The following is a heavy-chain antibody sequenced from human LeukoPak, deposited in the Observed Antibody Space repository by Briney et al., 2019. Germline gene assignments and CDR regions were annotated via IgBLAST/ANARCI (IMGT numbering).Heavy chain of an antibody. CDR3: ARESGYDYLVDY. V-gene: IGHV4-34*01. CDR1: GGSFSGYY. CDR2: INHSGST. J-gene: IGHJ4*02. D-gene: IGHD5-12*01. Sequence: SETLSLTCAVYGGSFSGYYWSWIRQPPGKGLEWIGEINHSGSTNYNPSLKSRVTISVDTSKNQYSLKLSSVTAADTAVYYCARESGYDYLVDYWGQGTLVTVSS.